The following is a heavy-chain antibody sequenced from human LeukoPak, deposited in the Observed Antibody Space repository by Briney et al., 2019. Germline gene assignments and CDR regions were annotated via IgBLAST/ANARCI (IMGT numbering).Heavy chain of an antibody. CDR3: AKDSPWILFDA. V-gene: IGHV3-23*01. J-gene: IGHJ5*02. CDR1: GFTFTTYG. CDR2: IGGSGTRT. D-gene: IGHD2-2*03. Sequence: GGSLRLSCSASGFTFTTYGMNWVRQAPGKGLEWVSGIGGSGTRTYYADSVKGRFTISRDNSKNTLYLQMNSLRDEDTAVYYCAKDSPWILFDAWGQGTLVTVSS.